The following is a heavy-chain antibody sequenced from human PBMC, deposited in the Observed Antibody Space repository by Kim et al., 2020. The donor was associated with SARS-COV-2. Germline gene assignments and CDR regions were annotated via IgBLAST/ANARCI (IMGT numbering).Heavy chain of an antibody. CDR2: GQA. J-gene: IGHJ4*02. Sequence: GQANYGAKFRGRVTITADESTSTAYMELSSLRAEDTAVYYCARALDWVGATTDYWGQGTLVTVSS. CDR3: ARALDWVGATTDY. V-gene: IGHV1-69*01. D-gene: IGHD1-26*01.